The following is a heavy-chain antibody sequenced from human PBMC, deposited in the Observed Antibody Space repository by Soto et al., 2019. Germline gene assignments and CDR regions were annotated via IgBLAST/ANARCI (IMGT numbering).Heavy chain of an antibody. J-gene: IGHJ3*02. Sequence: SETLSLTCTVSGGSISRYYWRWIRQPPGKGLEWIGYIYYSGSTNYNPSLKSRVTISVDTSKNQFSLKLSSVTAADTAVYYCARVKSTRRLFSSGWDYDAFDIWGQGTMVTVSS. CDR3: ARVKSTRRLFSSGWDYDAFDI. D-gene: IGHD6-19*01. CDR1: GGSISRYY. CDR2: IYYSGST. V-gene: IGHV4-59*01.